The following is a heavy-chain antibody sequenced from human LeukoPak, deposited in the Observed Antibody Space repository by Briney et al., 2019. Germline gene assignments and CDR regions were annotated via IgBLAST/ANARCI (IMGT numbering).Heavy chain of an antibody. V-gene: IGHV1-8*03. CDR2: MNPNSGNT. CDR3: ARGPKWSGSYYYFDF. CDR1: VYTFTNYD. J-gene: IGHJ4*02. Sequence: ASVKVSCKASVYTFTNYDINWVRQATGQGLEWMGWMNPNSGNTGYAQKFQGRVTITRNTSITTAYMELSSLRSEDTAVYFCARGPKWSGSYYYFDFWGQGTLVTVSS. D-gene: IGHD1-26*01.